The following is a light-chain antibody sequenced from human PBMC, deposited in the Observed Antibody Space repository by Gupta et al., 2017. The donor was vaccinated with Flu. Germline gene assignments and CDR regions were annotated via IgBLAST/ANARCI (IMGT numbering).Light chain of an antibody. Sequence: QSALTQPRSVSGSPGQSVAISCTGTSSDVGRYNYVSWYQQNPGKAPKLMIYDVTKRPSGVPVRFSGSKSGNTASLTISGLQAEDEADYYCCSYAGTNTFVIFGGGTKLTVL. CDR1: SSDVGRYNY. V-gene: IGLV2-11*01. CDR3: CSYAGTNTFVI. J-gene: IGLJ2*01. CDR2: DVT.